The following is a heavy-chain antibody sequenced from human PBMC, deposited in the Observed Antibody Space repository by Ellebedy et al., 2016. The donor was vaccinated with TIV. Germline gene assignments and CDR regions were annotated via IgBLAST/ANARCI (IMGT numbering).Heavy chain of an antibody. CDR2: INQGGSVK. CDR1: GFTFRSYW. V-gene: IGHV3-7*01. D-gene: IGHD4-17*01. J-gene: IGHJ3*02. Sequence: GGSLRLSCAASGFTFRSYWMSWVRQAPGKGLEWVANINQGGSVKYYVDSVRGRFTISRDNAKNSLYLQMNSLRVEDTAVYYCATDGSYGDYVFPRHAFEMWGQGTMVTVSS. CDR3: ATDGSYGDYVFPRHAFEM.